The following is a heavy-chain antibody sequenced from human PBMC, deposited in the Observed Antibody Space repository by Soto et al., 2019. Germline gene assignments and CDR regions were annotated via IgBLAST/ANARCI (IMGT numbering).Heavy chain of an antibody. D-gene: IGHD1-26*01. Sequence: GASLKVSCKACGDTFTSYGIRWVRQAPGQGLEWMGWISAYNGNTNYAQKLQGRVTMTTDASTSTAYMELRSLRSDDTAVYYCARDLAKGGGSAGFDYWGQGTLVTVSS. CDR3: ARDLAKGGGSAGFDY. V-gene: IGHV1-18*01. CDR1: GDTFTSYG. J-gene: IGHJ4*02. CDR2: ISAYNGNT.